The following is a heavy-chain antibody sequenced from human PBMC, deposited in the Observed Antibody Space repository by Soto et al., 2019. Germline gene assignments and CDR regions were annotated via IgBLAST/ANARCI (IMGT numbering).Heavy chain of an antibody. Sequence: QITLKESGHTLVKPTQTLTLTCTFSGFSRSTSGVGVGWSRQPPVKALEWLALIYWDDDKRYSPTLKSRLTITKDTSKPQVVLTTTLMDHVDTATYCWPRQESSYGMDVWGQGTTVTVSS. CDR2: IYWDDDK. V-gene: IGHV2-5*02. J-gene: IGHJ6*02. CDR1: GFSRSTSGVG. CDR3: PRQESSYGMDV. D-gene: IGHD6-6*01.